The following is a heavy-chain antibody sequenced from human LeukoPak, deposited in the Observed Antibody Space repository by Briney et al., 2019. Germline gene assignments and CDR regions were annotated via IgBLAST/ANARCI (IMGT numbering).Heavy chain of an antibody. V-gene: IGHV3-48*01. J-gene: IGHJ4*02. Sequence: GGSLRLSCAASGFTLSTYSMNWVRQAPEKGLEWISYITGSSSTTSYADSVKGRFTISRDNAKNSLSLQMNSLRAEDTAVYYCATDRHWAFDYWGQGTLVTVSS. CDR1: GFTLSTYS. CDR2: ITGSSSTT. D-gene: IGHD3-16*01. CDR3: ATDRHWAFDY.